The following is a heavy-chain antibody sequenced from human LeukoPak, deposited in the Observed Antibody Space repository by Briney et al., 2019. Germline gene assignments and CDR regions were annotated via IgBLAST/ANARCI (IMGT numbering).Heavy chain of an antibody. CDR3: ARGPLPDS. V-gene: IGHV3-30*03. CDR2: ISYDGSDK. Sequence: PGRSLRLSCAASAFTFSSYGMHWVRQAPGKGLEWVALISYDGSDKDYAKSVKGRFTISRDNSKNTLYLQMNSLRAEDTAVYYCARGPLPDSWGQGTLVTVSS. J-gene: IGHJ5*01. CDR1: AFTFSSYG.